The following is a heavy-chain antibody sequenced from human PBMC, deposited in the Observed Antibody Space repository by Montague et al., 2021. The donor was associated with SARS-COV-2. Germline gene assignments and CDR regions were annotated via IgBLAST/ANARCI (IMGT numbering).Heavy chain of an antibody. Sequence: SLRLSCAASGFTLSNYDMNWVRQAPGKGPEWISYISTSAYTTSYAGSVKGRFTISRDNGKNSLYLQMNSLRVEDTAVYYCTRDYRSIVGDGLDIWGQGTKVTVSS. D-gene: IGHD3-16*02. CDR2: ISTSAYTT. CDR1: GFTLSNYD. CDR3: TRDYRSIVGDGLDI. J-gene: IGHJ3*02. V-gene: IGHV3-48*03.